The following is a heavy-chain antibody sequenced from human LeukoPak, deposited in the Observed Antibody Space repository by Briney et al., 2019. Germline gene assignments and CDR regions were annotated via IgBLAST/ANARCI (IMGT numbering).Heavy chain of an antibody. CDR1: GFTFDDYA. CDR3: SSSGADDY. V-gene: IGHV3-9*01. D-gene: IGHD6-6*01. CDR2: ISWNSGSI. J-gene: IGHJ4*02. Sequence: GGSLRLSCAASGFTFDDYAMHWVRQAPGKGLEWVSGISWNSGSIGYADSVKGRFTISRDNAKNPLYLQMNSLRAEDTALYYCSSSGADDYWGQGTLVTVSS.